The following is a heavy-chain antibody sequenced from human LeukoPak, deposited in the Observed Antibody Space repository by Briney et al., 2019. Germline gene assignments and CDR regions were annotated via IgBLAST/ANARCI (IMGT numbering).Heavy chain of an antibody. CDR2: IYSGGST. CDR1: GFTVSSNY. D-gene: IGHD4-11*01. V-gene: IGHV3-53*01. J-gene: IGHJ4*02. CDR3: ARVDYPYYFDY. Sequence: PGGSLRLSCAASGFTVSSNYVSWVRQAPGKGLEWVSVIYSGGSTYYADSVKGRFTISRDNSKNTLYLQMNSLRAEDTAVYYCARVDYPYYFDYWGQGTLVTVSS.